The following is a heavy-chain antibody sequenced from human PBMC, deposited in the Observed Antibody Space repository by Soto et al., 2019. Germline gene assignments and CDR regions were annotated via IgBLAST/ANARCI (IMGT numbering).Heavy chain of an antibody. CDR2: ISSDGGDK. CDR3: VKGGGGARQELDH. J-gene: IGHJ4*02. V-gene: IGHV3-30*18. Sequence: QVQLVESGGGVVQPGRSPRLSCAASGFTFSNFGMHWVRQAPGKGLEWVAVISSDGGDKYYSHSVKDRFTISRDNSKNPLFLQMNRLRVEDTGVYYCVKGGGGARQELDHWGQGILVTVSS. D-gene: IGHD3-16*01. CDR1: GFTFSNFG.